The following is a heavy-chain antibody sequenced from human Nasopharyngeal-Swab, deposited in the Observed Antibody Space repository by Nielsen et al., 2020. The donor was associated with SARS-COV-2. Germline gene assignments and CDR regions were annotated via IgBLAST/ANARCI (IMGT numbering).Heavy chain of an antibody. J-gene: IGHJ4*02. D-gene: IGHD6-13*01. CDR1: GYTFTSYG. CDR3: ARKPGIAAAGTLDY. V-gene: IGHV1-18*04. Sequence: ASVKVSCKASGYTFTSYGISWVRQAPGQGIEWMGWISAYNGNTNYAQKLQGRVTMTTDTSTSTAYMELRSLRSDDTAVYYCARKPGIAAAGTLDYWGQGTLVTVSS. CDR2: ISAYNGNT.